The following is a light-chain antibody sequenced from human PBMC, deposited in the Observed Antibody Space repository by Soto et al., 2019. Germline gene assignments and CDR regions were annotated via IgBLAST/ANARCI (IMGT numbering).Light chain of an antibody. J-gene: IGKJ2*01. CDR1: QGISFY. CDR2: SAS. CDR3: QQANSFPYT. V-gene: IGKV1D-12*01. Sequence: DIQMTQSPSSVSASVGDRVTITCRASQGISFYLAWYQQKPGKAPKLLIHSASTLESGVPSRFSGSGSGTDFTLTISSLQPEDFATYFWQQANSFPYTFGQGTKLEI.